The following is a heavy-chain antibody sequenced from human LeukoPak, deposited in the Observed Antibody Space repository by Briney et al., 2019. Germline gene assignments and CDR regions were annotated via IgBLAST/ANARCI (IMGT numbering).Heavy chain of an antibody. CDR1: GFTFSSYS. Sequence: GESLRLSCAASGFTFSSYSMNWVRQAPGKGLEWVSSISSSSSYISYADSVEGRFTISRDNAKNSLSLQMKRLRAEDTAVYYCARTPRGSGWSHFFKWGEGAQVTVSS. CDR3: ARTPRGSGWSHFFK. J-gene: IGHJ4*02. CDR2: ISSSSSYI. V-gene: IGHV3-21*01. D-gene: IGHD6-19*01.